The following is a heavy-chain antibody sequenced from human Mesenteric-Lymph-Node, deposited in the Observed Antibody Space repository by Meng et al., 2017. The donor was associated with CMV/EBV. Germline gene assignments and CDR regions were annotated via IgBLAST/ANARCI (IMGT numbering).Heavy chain of an antibody. CDR3: ARGSSYDILTGYFDY. Sequence: QGRVHPWGAGLLEPSGTLSVTCAVYGGSFSGYYWNWIRQSPEKGLEWIGEINHSGSTTYNPSFTSRIIISVDTSTNQISLNMSSVTAADTAVYYCARGSSYDILTGYFDYWGQGALVTVSS. V-gene: IGHV4-34*01. D-gene: IGHD3-9*01. J-gene: IGHJ4*02. CDR1: GGSFSGYY. CDR2: INHSGST.